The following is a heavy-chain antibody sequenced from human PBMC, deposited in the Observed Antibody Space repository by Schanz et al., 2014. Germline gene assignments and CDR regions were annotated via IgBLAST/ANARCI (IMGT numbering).Heavy chain of an antibody. Sequence: QVQLVQSGAEVKKPGSSMKVSCKASGGTFSTYPINWLRQAPGQGLEWMGRIIPIHGIVNYAQRFQDRVRITADNSTSTAYMELSSLRSDATAVYYCARGGGPEDVFDIWGQGTILTVSS. J-gene: IGHJ3*02. CDR2: IIPIHGIV. CDR1: GGTFSTYP. CDR3: ARGGGPEDVFDI. D-gene: IGHD2-15*01. V-gene: IGHV1-69*02.